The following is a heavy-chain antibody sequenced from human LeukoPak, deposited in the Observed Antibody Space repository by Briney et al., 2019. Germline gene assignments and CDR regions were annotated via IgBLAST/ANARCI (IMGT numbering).Heavy chain of an antibody. CDR2: MSYDGTNE. J-gene: IGHJ3*02. Sequence: GGSLRLSCAASGFTFSSYGIHWVRQAPGKGLEWVAVMSYDGTNEYYADSLKGRFTISRDNAKNSLYLQMNSLRAEDTALYYCAKDSGSYYVPTDAFDIWGQGTMVTVSS. CDR1: GFTFSSYG. CDR3: AKDSGSYYVPTDAFDI. D-gene: IGHD1-26*01. V-gene: IGHV3-30*18.